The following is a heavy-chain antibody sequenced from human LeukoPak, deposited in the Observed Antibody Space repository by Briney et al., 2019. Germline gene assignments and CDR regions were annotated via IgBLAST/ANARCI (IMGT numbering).Heavy chain of an antibody. D-gene: IGHD6-6*01. V-gene: IGHV1-18*01. CDR2: ISAYNGNT. Sequence: ASVKVSCKASGYTFSSSGISWVRQAPGQGLEWMGWISAYNGNTNYAQNIQGRVTMTTDTSTNTAYMELRSLRSDDTAVYYCARDRPRISSSGYYFDYWGQGTLVTVSS. CDR3: ARDRPRISSSGYYFDY. J-gene: IGHJ4*02. CDR1: GYTFSSSG.